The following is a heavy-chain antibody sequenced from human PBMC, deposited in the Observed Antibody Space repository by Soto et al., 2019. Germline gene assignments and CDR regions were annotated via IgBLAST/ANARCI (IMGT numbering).Heavy chain of an antibody. D-gene: IGHD2-15*01. CDR2: IYYSGST. CDR1: GGSISSYY. CDR3: ARQSVIVVVVAATRYYYYYMDV. J-gene: IGHJ6*03. V-gene: IGHV4-59*08. Sequence: PSETLSLTCTVSGGSISSYYWSWIRQPPGKGLEWIGYIYYSGSTNYNPSLKSRVTISVDTSKNQFSLKLSSVTAADTAVYYCARQSVIVVVVAATRYYYYYMDVWGKGTTVTVSS.